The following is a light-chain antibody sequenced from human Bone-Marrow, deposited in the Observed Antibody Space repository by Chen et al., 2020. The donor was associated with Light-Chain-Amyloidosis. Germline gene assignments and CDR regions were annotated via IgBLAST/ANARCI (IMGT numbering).Light chain of an antibody. Sequence: DIQMIQSPSSLSASVGDRVTITCRASQSISSYVNWYQLKPGKAPKLLIFAASSLQSGVPSRFSGGESVTDFTLTISSLQPEDSATYFCQQCYSSLLLTFGGGTKVEIK. CDR2: AAS. J-gene: IGKJ4*01. CDR3: QQCYSSLLLT. CDR1: QSISSY. V-gene: IGKV1-39*01.